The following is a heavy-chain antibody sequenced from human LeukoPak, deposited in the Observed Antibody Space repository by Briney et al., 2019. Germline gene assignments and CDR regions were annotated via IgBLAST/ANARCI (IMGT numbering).Heavy chain of an antibody. V-gene: IGHV3-64*01. CDR2: ISSNGGSA. Sequence: GGSLRLSCAASGFTFSSYAMHWVRQAPGKALEYVSAISSNGGSAYYANSVKGRFTISRDNSKNTLYLQMGSLRAEDMAVYYCARVRWFGESYFDYWGQGTLVTVSS. CDR3: ARVRWFGESYFDY. D-gene: IGHD3-10*01. J-gene: IGHJ4*02. CDR1: GFTFSSYA.